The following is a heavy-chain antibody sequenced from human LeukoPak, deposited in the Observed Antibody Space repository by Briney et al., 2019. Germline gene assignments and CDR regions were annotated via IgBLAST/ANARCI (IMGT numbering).Heavy chain of an antibody. D-gene: IGHD1-26*01. CDR2: IYSGGNT. V-gene: IGHV3-66*01. CDR3: AREEIVGTTWN. Sequence: GGSLRLSCAASGFTVSSNYMSWVRQAPGKGLEWVSVIYSGGNTYYTDSVKGRFTISRDNSKNTLYLQMNSLRAEDTAIYYCAREEIVGTTWNWGQGTLVTVSS. J-gene: IGHJ4*02. CDR1: GFTVSSNY.